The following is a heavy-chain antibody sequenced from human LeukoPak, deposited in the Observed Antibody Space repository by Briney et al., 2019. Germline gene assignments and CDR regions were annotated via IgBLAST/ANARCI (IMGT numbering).Heavy chain of an antibody. Sequence: PSETLSLTCTVSGVPISRYYWSWIRQPAGKGLEWIGRIYTSGSTNYNPSLKSRVTMSVDTSKNQFSLKLSSVTAADTAVYYCARSGDYDGVWEFDYWGQGTLVTVSS. J-gene: IGHJ4*02. CDR3: ARSGDYDGVWEFDY. CDR2: IYTSGST. D-gene: IGHD4-17*01. CDR1: GVPISRYY. V-gene: IGHV4-4*07.